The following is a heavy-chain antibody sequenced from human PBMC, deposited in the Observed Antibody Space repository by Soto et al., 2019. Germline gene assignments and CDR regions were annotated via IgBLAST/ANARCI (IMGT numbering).Heavy chain of an antibody. CDR2: IYYSGST. CDR3: ARHRYSYGVYYFDY. Sequence: SETLSLTCTVSGGSISSYYWSWIRQPPGKGLEWIGYIYYSGSTNYNPSLKSRVTISVDTSKNQFSLKLSSVTDADTAVYYCARHRYSYGVYYFDYWGQGTLVTVSS. V-gene: IGHV4-59*01. J-gene: IGHJ4*02. CDR1: GGSISSYY. D-gene: IGHD5-18*01.